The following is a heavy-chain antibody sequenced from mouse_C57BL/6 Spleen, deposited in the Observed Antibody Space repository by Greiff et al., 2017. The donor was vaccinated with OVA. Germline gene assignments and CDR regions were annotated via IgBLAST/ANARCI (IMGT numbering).Heavy chain of an antibody. CDR3: ARFLPIYDGYYDYAMDY. Sequence: QVQLQQPGTELVKPGASVKLSCKASGYTFTSYWMHWVKQRPGQGLEWIGNINPSNGGTNYNEKFKSKATLTVDKSSSTAYMQLSSLTSDDSAVYYCARFLPIYDGYYDYAMDYWGQGTSVTVSS. J-gene: IGHJ4*01. D-gene: IGHD2-3*01. V-gene: IGHV1-53*01. CDR2: INPSNGGT. CDR1: GYTFTSYW.